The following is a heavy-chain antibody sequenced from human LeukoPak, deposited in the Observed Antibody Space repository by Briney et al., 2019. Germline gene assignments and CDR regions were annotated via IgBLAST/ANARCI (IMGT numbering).Heavy chain of an antibody. CDR3: ARGHHGGNLIDY. J-gene: IGHJ4*02. V-gene: IGHV1-8*03. Sequence: KGSCQASWYTFTSYDINWGGQANWPRVELVGWMNPNSGNTGYAQKFQGRVTITRNTSISTAYMELSSLRSEDTAVYYCARGHHGGNLIDYWGQGTLVTVSS. D-gene: IGHD4-23*01. CDR1: WYTFTSYD. CDR2: MNPNSGNT.